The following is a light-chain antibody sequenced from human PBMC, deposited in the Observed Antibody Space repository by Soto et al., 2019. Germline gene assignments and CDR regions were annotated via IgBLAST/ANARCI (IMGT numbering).Light chain of an antibody. CDR1: SSNIGNNY. J-gene: IGLJ1*01. Sequence: QSVLTQPPSLSAAPGQTVTISCSGGSSNIGNNYVSWYQQVAGTTPKLLIYDNNQRPSGVPDRFSGSKSGTSASLAISGLQSEDEADYFCAGWDGSLRGFVFGTGTKLTVL. CDR2: DNN. CDR3: AGWDGSLRGFV. V-gene: IGLV1-47*02.